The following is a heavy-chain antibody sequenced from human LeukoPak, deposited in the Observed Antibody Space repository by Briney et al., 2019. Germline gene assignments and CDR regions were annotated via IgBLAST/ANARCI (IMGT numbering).Heavy chain of an antibody. CDR2: ISHSGNT. Sequence: SETLSLTCTVSGGSISSYYWSWIRQPPGKGLEWIGFISHSGNTNYNPSLKSRVTISIDTSRSHFSLKLRSVIAADTAVYYCARDAYYYDSSGYSPFDPWGQGTLVTVSS. V-gene: IGHV4-59*01. CDR1: GGSISSYY. D-gene: IGHD3-22*01. CDR3: ARDAYYYDSSGYSPFDP. J-gene: IGHJ5*02.